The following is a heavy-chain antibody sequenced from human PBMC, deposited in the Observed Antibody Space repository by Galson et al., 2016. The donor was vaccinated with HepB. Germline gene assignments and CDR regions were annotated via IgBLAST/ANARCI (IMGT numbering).Heavy chain of an antibody. V-gene: IGHV3-21*01. CDR2: ISDGSSYI. J-gene: IGHJ4*02. CDR1: GFTFSSYD. Sequence: SLRLSCAASGFTFSSYDMYWVRQAPGKGLEWVSFISDGSSYIYYADSVKGRFTISRDNAKNSLYLQMTSLRAEDTALYYCARGAKSSGWSFYFDYLGQGTRVTVSS. CDR3: ARGAKSSGWSFYFDY. D-gene: IGHD6-19*01.